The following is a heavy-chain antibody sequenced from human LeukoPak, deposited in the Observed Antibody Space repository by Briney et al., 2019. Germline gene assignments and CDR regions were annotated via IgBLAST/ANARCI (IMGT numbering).Heavy chain of an antibody. Sequence: SETLSLTCTVSGGSIDNYYWSWIRQPPGRGLEWIGYIYYSGSTRSNPSLKSRVTILVDTSKNQFSLKLTSVTAADTAVYYCARILEGSNAFDIWGQGTMVTVSS. CDR1: GGSIDNYY. V-gene: IGHV4-59*01. J-gene: IGHJ3*02. CDR3: ARILEGSNAFDI. CDR2: IYYSGST.